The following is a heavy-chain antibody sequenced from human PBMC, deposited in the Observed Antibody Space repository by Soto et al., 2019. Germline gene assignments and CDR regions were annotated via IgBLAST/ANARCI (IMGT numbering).Heavy chain of an antibody. CDR1: GYTFTNDD. D-gene: IGHD3-9*01. CDR2: MNPNSGNT. V-gene: IGHV1-8*01. Sequence: ASVKVSCKASGYTFTNDDINWVRQATGQGLEWMGWMNPNSGNTDYAQRFQGRVTMTRNTSITTAYMELSSLRSEDTAVYYCARAARVYYDILTGPTPLDYWGQGTLVTVSS. CDR3: ARAARVYYDILTGPTPLDY. J-gene: IGHJ4*02.